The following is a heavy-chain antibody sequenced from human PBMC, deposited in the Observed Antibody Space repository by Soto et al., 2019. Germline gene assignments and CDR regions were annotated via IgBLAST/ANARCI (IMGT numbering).Heavy chain of an antibody. J-gene: IGHJ5*02. V-gene: IGHV1-46*01. CDR3: ARVIVPTTVTTSNWFDP. CDR2: INPSGGST. Sequence: ASVKVSCKASGYTFTTYYMHWVRQAPGQGLEWMGIINPSGGSTNYAQRFQGRVTMTSDTSTSTVYMELSNLRTDDTAVYYCARVIVPTTVTTSNWFDPWGQGTLVTVS. CDR1: GYTFTTYY. D-gene: IGHD4-17*01.